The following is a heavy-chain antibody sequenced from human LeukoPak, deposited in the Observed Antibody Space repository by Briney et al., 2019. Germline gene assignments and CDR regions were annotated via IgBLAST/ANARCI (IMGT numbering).Heavy chain of an antibody. CDR3: ARDYGWSSWYEKEAPYYFDY. D-gene: IGHD6-13*01. V-gene: IGHV1-69*05. CDR1: GYTFTGYY. Sequence: SVKVSCKASGYTFTGYYMHWVRQAPGQGLEWMGRIIPIFGTANYAQKFQGRVTITTDESTSTAYMELSSLRSEDTAVYYCARDYGWSSWYEKEAPYYFDYWGQGTLVTVSS. CDR2: IIPIFGTA. J-gene: IGHJ4*02.